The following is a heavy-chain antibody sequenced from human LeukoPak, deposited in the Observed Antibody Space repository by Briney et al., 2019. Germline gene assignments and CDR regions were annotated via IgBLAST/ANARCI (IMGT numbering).Heavy chain of an antibody. CDR1: GGSFSGYY. D-gene: IGHD6-6*01. CDR3: ARKRGGIAACQSHFDY. V-gene: IGHV4-34*01. Sequence: SETLSLTCAVYGGSFSGYYWSWIRQPPGKGVEWIGEINHSGSTNYNPSLKSRVTISVDTSKNQFSLKLSSATAADTAVYYCARKRGGIAACQSHFDYWGQGTLVTVSS. CDR2: INHSGST. J-gene: IGHJ4*02.